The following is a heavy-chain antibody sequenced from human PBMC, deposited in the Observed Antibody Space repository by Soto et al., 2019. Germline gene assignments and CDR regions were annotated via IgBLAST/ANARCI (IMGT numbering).Heavy chain of an antibody. CDR2: IYYSGST. J-gene: IGHJ6*02. V-gene: IGHV4-59*01. CDR3: ARAEERHPLDV. Sequence: SETLSLTCTVSGGSISTYYWGWIRQPPGKRLEWIGYIYYSGSTNYNPSLKSRVTISVDTSKNQFSLKLSSVTAADTAVYYCARAEERHPLDVWGQGTTVTAP. CDR1: GGSISTYY.